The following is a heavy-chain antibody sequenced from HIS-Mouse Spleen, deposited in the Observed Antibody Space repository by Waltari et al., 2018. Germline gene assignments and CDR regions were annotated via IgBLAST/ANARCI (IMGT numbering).Heavy chain of an antibody. CDR2: IYRGGST. Sequence: EVQLVETGGGLIQPGGSLRLSCAASGFTVSSNYMSWVRQAPGKGLEGVSVIYRGGSTYYADSVKGRFTISRDNSKNTLYLQMNSLRAEDTAVYYCARGSLTGDWYFDLWGRGTLVTVSS. CDR3: ARGSLTGDWYFDL. V-gene: IGHV3-53*02. CDR1: GFTVSSNY. D-gene: IGHD7-27*01. J-gene: IGHJ2*01.